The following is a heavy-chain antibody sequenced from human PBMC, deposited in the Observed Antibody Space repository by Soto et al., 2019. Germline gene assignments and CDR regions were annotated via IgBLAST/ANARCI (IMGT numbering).Heavy chain of an antibody. J-gene: IGHJ4*02. V-gene: IGHV3-23*01. D-gene: IGHD2-2*01. CDR3: AKEFQLLKYYFDY. CDR1: GFTFSSYA. CDR2: ISGSGGST. Sequence: GGSLRLSCAASGFTFSSYAMSWVRQAPGKGLEWVSAISGSGGSTYYTDSVKGRFTVSRDNSKNTLYLQMNSLRAEDTAVYYCAKEFQLLKYYFDYWGQGTLVTVSS.